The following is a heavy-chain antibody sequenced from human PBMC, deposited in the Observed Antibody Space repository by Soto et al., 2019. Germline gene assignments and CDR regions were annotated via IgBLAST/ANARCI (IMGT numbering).Heavy chain of an antibody. CDR3: ARVYSSSSGMGEDTYYCGMDV. V-gene: IGHV1-18*01. CDR1: GYTFTSYG. D-gene: IGHD6-6*01. CDR2: ISAYNGNT. J-gene: IGHJ6*02. Sequence: ASVKVSCKASGYTFTSYGISWVRQAPGQGLEWMGWISAYNGNTNYAQGLQGRVTMTTDTSTSTAYMELRSLRSDDTAVYYCARVYSSSSGMGEDTYYCGMDVWGQGTTVTVSS.